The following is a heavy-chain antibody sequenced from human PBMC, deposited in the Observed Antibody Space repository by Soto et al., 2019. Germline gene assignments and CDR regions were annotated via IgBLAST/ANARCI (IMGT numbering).Heavy chain of an antibody. J-gene: IGHJ4*02. Sequence: GGSLRLSCAASGFTFSDYYMSWIRQAPGKGLEWVSYISSSGSTIYYADSVKGRFTISRDNAKNSLYLQMNSLRAEDTAVYYCARGSQGSEGYDFWSGYFDYWGQGTLVTVSS. CDR2: ISSSGSTI. CDR1: GFTFSDYY. V-gene: IGHV3-11*01. CDR3: ARGSQGSEGYDFWSGYFDY. D-gene: IGHD3-3*01.